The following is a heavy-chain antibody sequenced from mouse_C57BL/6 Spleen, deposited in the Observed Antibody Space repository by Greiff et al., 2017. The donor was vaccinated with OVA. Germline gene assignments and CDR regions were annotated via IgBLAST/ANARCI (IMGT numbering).Heavy chain of an antibody. CDR1: GFTFNTYA. J-gene: IGHJ4*01. V-gene: IGHV10-3*01. CDR3: VREGDSSGYYYAMDY. CDR2: IRSKSSNYAT. Sequence: EVQRVESGGGLVQPKGSLKLSCAASGFTFNTYAMHWVRQAPGKGLEWVARIRSKSSNYATYYADSVKDRFTISRDDSQSMLYLQMNNLKTEDTAMYYCVREGDSSGYYYAMDYWGQGTSVTVSS. D-gene: IGHD3-2*02.